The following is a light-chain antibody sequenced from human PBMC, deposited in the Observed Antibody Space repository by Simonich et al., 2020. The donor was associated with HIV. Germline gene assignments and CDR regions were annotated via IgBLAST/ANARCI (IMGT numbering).Light chain of an antibody. Sequence: DIVMTQSPLSLPVTPGEPASISCRSSQSLLHSIGYNFFDLYLQKPGQSLQLLIFLGSYRASGVPDRFSGSGSGTDFTLKISRVEAEDVGVYYCMQAIHLPPYTFGQGTKLEIK. J-gene: IGKJ2*01. CDR3: MQAIHLPPYT. CDR1: QSLLHSIGYNF. CDR2: LGS. V-gene: IGKV2-28*01.